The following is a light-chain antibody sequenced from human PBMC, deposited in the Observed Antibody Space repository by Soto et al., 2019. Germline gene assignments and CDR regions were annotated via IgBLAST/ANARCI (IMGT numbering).Light chain of an antibody. CDR3: TSYTSTSTRG. Sequence: QSALTQPAFVSGSPGQSITISCTGTSSDVGGYNYVSWYQHPPGKAPKLMISEVSNRPSGVSNRFSGSKPGNTASLTISGLQAEDEADYYCTSYTSTSTRGFGTGTKVTVL. J-gene: IGLJ1*01. CDR1: SSDVGGYNY. CDR2: EVS. V-gene: IGLV2-14*01.